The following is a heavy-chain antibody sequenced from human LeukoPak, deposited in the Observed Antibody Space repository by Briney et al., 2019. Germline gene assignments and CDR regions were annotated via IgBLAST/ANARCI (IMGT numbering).Heavy chain of an antibody. V-gene: IGHV4-59*12. CDR2: INYSGST. Sequence: PGETLCLTCTVSGGSISSYYWSWIRQPPGKGLEWIGYINYSGSTKYNPSLKSRVTISVDTSKNQFSLKLSSVTAADTAVYYCARGRGRFDIWGQGTMVTVSS. J-gene: IGHJ3*02. CDR3: ARGRGRFDI. CDR1: GGSISSYY.